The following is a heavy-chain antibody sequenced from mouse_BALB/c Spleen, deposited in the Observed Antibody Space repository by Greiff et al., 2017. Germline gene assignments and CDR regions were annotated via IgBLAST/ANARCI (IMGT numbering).Heavy chain of an antibody. CDR1: GYTFTSYT. Sequence: VQLQQSGAELARPGASVKMSCKASGYTFTSYTMHWVKQRPGQGLEWIGYINPSSGYTNYNQKFKDKTTLTADKSSSTAYMQLSSLTSEDSAVYYCARELGRAYYFDYWGQGTTLTVSS. CDR3: ARELGRAYYFDY. D-gene: IGHD4-1*01. J-gene: IGHJ2*01. CDR2: INPSSGYT. V-gene: IGHV1-4*01.